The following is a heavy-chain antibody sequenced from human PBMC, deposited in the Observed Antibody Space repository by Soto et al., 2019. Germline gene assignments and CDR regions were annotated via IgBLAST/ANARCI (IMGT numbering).Heavy chain of an antibody. CDR3: EKEVSMGPKVDLGY. CDR2: ISGSGGST. J-gene: IGHJ4*01. D-gene: IGHD1-26*01. V-gene: IGHV3-23*01. Sequence: SLRLSFWSSGFTFIIFAIILVVQSPGKGLYWVSTISGSGGSTYYADAVKCRLNISRDNSMGTLYLQMKSLRVEDTAIYYCEKEVSMGPKVDLGYWGHGALVTVSS. CDR1: GFTFIIFA.